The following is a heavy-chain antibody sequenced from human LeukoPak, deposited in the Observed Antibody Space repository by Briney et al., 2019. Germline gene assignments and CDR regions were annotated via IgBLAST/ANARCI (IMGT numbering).Heavy chain of an antibody. CDR2: IYTSGST. J-gene: IGHJ4*02. CDR3: ASYGSGIFDY. Sequence: SETLSLTCTVSGRPISSYYWSWIRQPPGKGLEWIGYIYTSGSTNYNPSLKSRVTVSVDTSKNQFSLKLSSVTAADTAVYYCASYGSGIFDYWGQGTLVTVSS. V-gene: IGHV4-4*08. CDR1: GRPISSYY. D-gene: IGHD3-10*01.